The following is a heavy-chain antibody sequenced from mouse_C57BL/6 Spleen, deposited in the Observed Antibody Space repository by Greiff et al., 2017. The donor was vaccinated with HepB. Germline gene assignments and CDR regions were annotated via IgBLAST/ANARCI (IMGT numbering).Heavy chain of an antibody. CDR1: GFSLTSYG. CDR3: AKSPGDYGSAWYFDV. J-gene: IGHJ1*03. Sequence: VKLMESGPGLVQPSQSLSITCTVSGFSLTSYGVHWVRQSPGKGLEWLGVIWRGGSTDYNAAFMSRLSITKDNSKSQVFFKMNSLQADDTAIYYCAKSPGDYGSAWYFDVWGTGTTVTVSS. V-gene: IGHV2-5*01. CDR2: IWRGGST. D-gene: IGHD1-1*01.